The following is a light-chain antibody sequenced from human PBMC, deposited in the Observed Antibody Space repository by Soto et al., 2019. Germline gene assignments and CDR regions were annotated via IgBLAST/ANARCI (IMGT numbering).Light chain of an antibody. Sequence: QSALTQPASVSGSPGQSITISCSGTSSDVGSYDHVAWYQQFPGKTPKLMIYEDSNRPSGVSSRFSGSKSGNTASLTISGLQAEDEADYYCSSYTGSSTSYVFGSGTKVTVL. J-gene: IGLJ1*01. CDR3: SSYTGSSTSYV. CDR1: SSDVGSYDH. CDR2: EDS. V-gene: IGLV2-14*01.